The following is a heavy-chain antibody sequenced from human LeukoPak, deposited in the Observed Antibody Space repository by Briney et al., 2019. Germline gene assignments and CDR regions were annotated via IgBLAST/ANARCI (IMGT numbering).Heavy chain of an antibody. CDR3: ARAGGGGYNYGLDY. V-gene: IGHV3-11*04. CDR2: ISSSGSFI. Sequence: PGGSLRLSCAASTFTFSDYYMSWIRQAPGKGLEWVSHISSSGSFIYYADSVKGRFTISRDNAKNSLDLRMNSLRDVDTAIYYCARAGGGGYNYGLDYWGQGILVAVSS. D-gene: IGHD5-18*01. J-gene: IGHJ4*02. CDR1: TFTFSDYY.